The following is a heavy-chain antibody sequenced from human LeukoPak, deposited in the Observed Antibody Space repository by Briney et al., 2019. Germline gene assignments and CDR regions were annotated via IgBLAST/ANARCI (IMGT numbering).Heavy chain of an antibody. J-gene: IGHJ4*02. CDR2: IYTTGST. CDR1: GGSISSYY. Sequence: SETLSLTCTVSGGSISSYYWSWLRQPAGKGLECLGVIYTTGSTNYNPSLKSRVTVSKGTSKNQFSLKLTSVTAADTAVYYCAKGKNGFDYWGQGTLVTVSS. D-gene: IGHD2-8*01. V-gene: IGHV4-4*07. CDR3: AKGKNGFDY.